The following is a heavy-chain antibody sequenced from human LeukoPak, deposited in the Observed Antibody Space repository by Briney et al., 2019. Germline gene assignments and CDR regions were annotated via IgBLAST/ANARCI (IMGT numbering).Heavy chain of an antibody. J-gene: IGHJ4*02. D-gene: IGHD5-12*01. CDR2: IIPILGIA. CDR1: GGTFSSYA. Sequence: SVKVSCKASGGTFSSYAISWVRQAPGQGLEWMGRIIPILGIANYAQKFQGRVTITADKSTSTAYMELSGLRSEDTAVYYCARFGYDNLDYWGQGTLVTVSS. CDR3: ARFGYDNLDY. V-gene: IGHV1-69*04.